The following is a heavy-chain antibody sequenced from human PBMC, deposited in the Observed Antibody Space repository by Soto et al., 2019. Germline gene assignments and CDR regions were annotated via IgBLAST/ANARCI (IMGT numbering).Heavy chain of an antibody. V-gene: IGHV1-69*01. CDR2: IIPIFGTA. Sequence: QVQLVQSGAEVKKPGSSVKVSCKASGGTFSSYAISWVRQAPGQGLEWMGGIIPIFGTANYAQKFQGRVTITADEFTSTAYMELSSLRSEDTAVYYCASAFTYYYDSSGYLAHYWGQGTLVTVSS. CDR1: GGTFSSYA. CDR3: ASAFTYYYDSSGYLAHY. D-gene: IGHD3-22*01. J-gene: IGHJ4*02.